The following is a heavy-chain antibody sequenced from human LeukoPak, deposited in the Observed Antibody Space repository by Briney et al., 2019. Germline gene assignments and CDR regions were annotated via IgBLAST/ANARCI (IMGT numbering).Heavy chain of an antibody. CDR2: ISSSSSYI. CDR1: GFTFSSYS. Sequence: GGSLRLSCAASGFTFSSYSMNWVRQAPGKGLEWVSSISSSSSYIYYADSVKGRFTISRDNAKNSLYLQMNSLRAEDTAVYYCARAIAAAGTSDYWGQGTLVTVSS. J-gene: IGHJ4*02. V-gene: IGHV3-21*01. D-gene: IGHD6-13*01. CDR3: ARAIAAAGTSDY.